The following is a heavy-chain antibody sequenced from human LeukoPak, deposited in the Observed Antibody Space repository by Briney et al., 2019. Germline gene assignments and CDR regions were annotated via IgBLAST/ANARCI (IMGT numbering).Heavy chain of an antibody. J-gene: IGHJ4*01. CDR3: ARHRDYYDS. Sequence: SETLSLTCTVSGASINNNFWTWIRQPPGKGLEWIGYISSSGSANYNPSLKSPVIISGDTSKNQISLTLTSVTAADTAVYFCARHRDYYDSWGHGTLVTVSS. CDR1: GASINNNF. CDR2: ISSSGSA. V-gene: IGHV4-59*08. D-gene: IGHD3-22*01.